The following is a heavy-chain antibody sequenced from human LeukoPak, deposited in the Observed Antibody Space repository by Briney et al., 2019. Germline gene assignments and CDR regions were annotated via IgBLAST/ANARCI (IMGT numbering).Heavy chain of an antibody. V-gene: IGHV1-18*04. D-gene: IGHD1-14*01. CDR2: ISAYNGNT. CDR1: GYTFTGYY. CDR3: ASRAPDSTEH. Sequence: ASVKVSCKASGYTFTGYYMHWVRQAPGQGLEWMGWISAYNGNTNYAQKLQGRVTMTTDTSTSTAYMELRSLRSDDTAVYYCASRAPDSTEHWGQGTLVTVSS. J-gene: IGHJ4*02.